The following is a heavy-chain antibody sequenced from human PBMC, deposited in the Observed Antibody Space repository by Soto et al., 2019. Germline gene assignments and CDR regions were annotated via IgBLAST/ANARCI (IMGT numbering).Heavy chain of an antibody. D-gene: IGHD2-15*01. CDR1: GYTLTELS. CDR2: FDPEDGET. CDR3: APYCSGGSCYARGHYFDY. V-gene: IGHV1-24*01. Sequence: ASVKVSCKVSGYTLTELSMHWVRQAPGKGLEWMGGFDPEDGETIYAQKFQGRVTMTEDTSTDTAYMELSSLRSGDTAVYYCAPYCSGGSCYARGHYFDYWGQGTLVTVSS. J-gene: IGHJ4*02.